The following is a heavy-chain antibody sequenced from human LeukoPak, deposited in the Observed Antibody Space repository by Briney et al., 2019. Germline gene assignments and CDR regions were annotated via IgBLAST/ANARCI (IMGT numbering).Heavy chain of an antibody. CDR1: GFTFSSYW. V-gene: IGHV3-7*01. J-gene: IGHJ5*02. CDR2: IKRDGSEK. D-gene: IGHD2-2*01. Sequence: GGSLRLSCAASGFTFSSYWMSWVRQAPGKGLEWVANIKRDGSEKYYVDSVKGRFTISRDNAKNSLYLQMNSLRAEDTAVYYCARDDCSSISCYHNWFDPWGQGTLVTVSS. CDR3: ARDDCSSISCYHNWFDP.